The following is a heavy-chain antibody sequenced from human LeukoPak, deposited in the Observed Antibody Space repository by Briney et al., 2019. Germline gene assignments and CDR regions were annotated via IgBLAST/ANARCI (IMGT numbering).Heavy chain of an antibody. CDR3: ARSGGSGTYYDGSFDY. CDR2: IYTSGGT. J-gene: IGHJ4*02. V-gene: IGHV4-4*07. D-gene: IGHD1-26*01. Sequence: PSETLSLTCSVSGGSITSYYWSWIRQAAGKGLEWIGRIYTSGGTAYNPSLKSRLTMSVDTSKNQFSLKLYSVTAADTAVYYCARSGGSGTYYDGSFDYWGQGTLVTVSS. CDR1: GGSITSYY.